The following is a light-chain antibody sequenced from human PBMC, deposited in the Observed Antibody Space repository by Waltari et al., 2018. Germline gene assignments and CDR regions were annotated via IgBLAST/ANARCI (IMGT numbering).Light chain of an antibody. CDR2: DVA. CDR1: IYDVGVYNS. CDR3: CSHRSGNTLGV. Sequence: QSALTQPASVSGSPGQSITISCTGTIYDVGVYNSVSWYQPHPGKAPQLLIDDVATRPSGVSDRFAASKSGNTASLTISGLQAEDEADYYCCSHRSGNTLGVFGGGTKLTVL. V-gene: IGLV2-14*03. J-gene: IGLJ2*01.